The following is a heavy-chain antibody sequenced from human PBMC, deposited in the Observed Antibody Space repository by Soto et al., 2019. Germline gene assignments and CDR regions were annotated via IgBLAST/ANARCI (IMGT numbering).Heavy chain of an antibody. CDR3: AQRGGNDYWGGFDY. CDR2: ISKNGGNK. D-gene: IGHD7-27*01. Sequence: EVQLSESGGGLVQPGGSLRLSCAASGFTFSNYDMSWVRQAPGKGLEWVSGISKNGGNKWYADTAKGRFTISRDNXXXTLFLQMISLRPDDTAVYYCAQRGGNDYWGGFDYWGPGTLVTVSS. V-gene: IGHV3-23*01. J-gene: IGHJ4*02. CDR1: GFTFSNYD.